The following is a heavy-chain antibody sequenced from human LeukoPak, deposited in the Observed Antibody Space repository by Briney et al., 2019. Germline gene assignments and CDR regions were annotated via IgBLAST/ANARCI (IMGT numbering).Heavy chain of an antibody. CDR2: INHSGST. V-gene: IGHV4-34*01. CDR1: GGSFSGYY. CDR3: ARGLLLHSI. J-gene: IGHJ3*02. Sequence: PSETLSLTCAVYGGSFSGYYWSWIRQPPGKGLEWIGEINHSGSTNYNPSLKSQVTTSVDTSKNQFSLKLSSVTAADTAVYYCARGLLLHSIWGQGTMVTVSS. D-gene: IGHD3-22*01.